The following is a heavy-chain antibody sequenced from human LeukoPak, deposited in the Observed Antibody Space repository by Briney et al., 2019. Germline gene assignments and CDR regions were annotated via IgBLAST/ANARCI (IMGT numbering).Heavy chain of an antibody. CDR3: ARSQYYYDSQPQGY. CDR2: IYYSGST. Sequence: SETLSLTCTVSGGSISSYYRSWIRQPPGKGLEWIGYIYYSGSTNYNPSLKSRVTISVDTSKNQFSLKLSSVTAADTAVYYCARSQYYYDSQPQGYWGQGTLVTVSS. CDR1: GGSISSYY. V-gene: IGHV4-59*01. J-gene: IGHJ4*02. D-gene: IGHD3-22*01.